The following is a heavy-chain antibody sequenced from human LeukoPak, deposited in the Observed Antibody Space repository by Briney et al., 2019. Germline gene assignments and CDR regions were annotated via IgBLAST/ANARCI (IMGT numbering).Heavy chain of an antibody. Sequence: SETLSLTCTVSGGSITNYYWSWIRQPPGKGLEWIGYIYSSGSTNYSPSLNSRITMSVDVSKHQFSLKLDSVTAADTALYYCARHYIGWAFGYWGQGTLVTVSS. D-gene: IGHD5-12*01. CDR1: GGSITNYY. CDR3: ARHYIGWAFGY. CDR2: IYSSGST. J-gene: IGHJ4*02. V-gene: IGHV4-59*08.